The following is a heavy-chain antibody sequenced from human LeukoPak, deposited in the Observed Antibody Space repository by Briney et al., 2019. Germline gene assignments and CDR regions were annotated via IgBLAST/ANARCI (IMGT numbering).Heavy chain of an antibody. V-gene: IGHV5-51*01. D-gene: IGHD6-6*01. J-gene: IGHJ4*02. CDR2: IYPGDSDT. CDR3: ARQEAKSGSSYDY. CDR1: GYSFTSYW. Sequence: GESLKISCKGSGYSFTSYWIGWVRQMPGKGLEWMGIIYPGDSDTRYSPSFRGQVIISADKSIRTAYLQWTSLKASDTAMYYCARQEAKSGSSYDYWGQGTLVTVSS.